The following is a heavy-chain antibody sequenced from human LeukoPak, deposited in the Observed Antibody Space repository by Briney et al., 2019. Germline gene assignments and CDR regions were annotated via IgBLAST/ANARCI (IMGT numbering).Heavy chain of an antibody. Sequence: GASVTVSCKASGYTFTSYYMHWVRQAPGQGLEWMGIINPSGGSTSYAQKFQGRVTMTRDTSTSTVYMELSSLRSEDTALYYCATDSNDSGGYQNRGDFDYWGQGTLATVSS. J-gene: IGHJ4*02. CDR2: INPSGGST. D-gene: IGHD3-22*01. CDR1: GYTFTSYY. CDR3: ATDSNDSGGYQNRGDFDY. V-gene: IGHV1-46*01.